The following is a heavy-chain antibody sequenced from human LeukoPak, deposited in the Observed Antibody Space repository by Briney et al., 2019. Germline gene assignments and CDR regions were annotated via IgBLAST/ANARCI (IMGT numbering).Heavy chain of an antibody. CDR3: ASQRWLQLPFGY. CDR2: INHSGST. J-gene: IGHJ4*02. Sequence: SETLSLTCAVYGGSFSGYYWSWIRQPPGKGLEWIGEINHSGSTNYNPSLKSRVTISVDTSKNQFSLKLSSVTAADTAVYYCASQRWLQLPFGYWGQGTLVTVSS. V-gene: IGHV4-34*01. CDR1: GGSFSGYY. D-gene: IGHD5-24*01.